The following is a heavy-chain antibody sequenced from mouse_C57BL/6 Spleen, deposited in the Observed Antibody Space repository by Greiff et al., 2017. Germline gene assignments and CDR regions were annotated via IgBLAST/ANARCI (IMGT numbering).Heavy chain of an antibody. CDR3: ARGWLPVPYYFDC. CDR1: GYTFTSYW. V-gene: IGHV1-69*01. CDR2: IDPSDSYT. Sequence: QVQLQQSGAELVMPGASVKLSCKASGYTFTSYWMHWVKQRPGQGLEWIGEIDPSDSYTNYNQKFKGKSTLTVDKSSSTAYMQLSILTSEDSAVYYCARGWLPVPYYFDCWGQGTTLTVSS. J-gene: IGHJ2*01. D-gene: IGHD2-3*01.